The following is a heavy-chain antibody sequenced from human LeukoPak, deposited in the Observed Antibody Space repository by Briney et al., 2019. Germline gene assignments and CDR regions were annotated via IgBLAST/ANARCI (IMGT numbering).Heavy chain of an antibody. D-gene: IGHD4-23*01. J-gene: IGHJ4*02. CDR3: ARDYGGSSPFDY. CDR1: GFTFSSYE. V-gene: IGHV3-48*03. CDR2: ISNSDSTI. Sequence: GGSLRLSCEASGFTFSSYEMHWVRQAPGKGLEWVSYISNSDSTIYYADSVKGRFTISRDNAKNSLYLQMNSLRAEDTAVYYCARDYGGSSPFDYWGQGTLVTVSS.